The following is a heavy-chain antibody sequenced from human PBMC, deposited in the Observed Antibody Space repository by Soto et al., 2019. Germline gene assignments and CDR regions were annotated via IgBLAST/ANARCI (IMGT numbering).Heavy chain of an antibody. J-gene: IGHJ4*02. CDR2: VCSSGST. CDR1: GGNVGNFC. V-gene: IGHV4-59*02. CDR3: ARVRTEYPGLEY. Sequence: VSGGNVGNFCGRRTRQSTGKGLESIAYVCSSGSTNYNPSLESRVAISLDTSKNQFSLRLTSVTAADTAVYFCARVRTEYPGLEYWGQG. D-gene: IGHD2-2*01.